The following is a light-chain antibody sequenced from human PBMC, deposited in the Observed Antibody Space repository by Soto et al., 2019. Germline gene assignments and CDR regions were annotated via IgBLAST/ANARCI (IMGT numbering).Light chain of an antibody. Sequence: QSVLTQPTSASGTPGQRVTVSCAGRSSNIGSNSVNWYQQLPGTAPKLLIYTNNQRPSGVPDRFSGSKSGTSASLAISGLRSEDEADYFCAAWDDSLNGPIFGGGTKLTVL. CDR3: AAWDDSLNGPI. CDR1: SSNIGSNS. V-gene: IGLV1-44*01. CDR2: TNN. J-gene: IGLJ2*01.